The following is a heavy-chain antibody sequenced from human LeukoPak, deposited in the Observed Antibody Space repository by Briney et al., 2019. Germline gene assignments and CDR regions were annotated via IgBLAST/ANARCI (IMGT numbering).Heavy chain of an antibody. CDR1: GFTVSSTY. Sequence: RGSLRLSCAASGFTVSSTYMSWVRQAPGKGLEWVSVIYSGGSTSNVDSVKGRFTTSRDNSKNTLYLQMNSLRAEDTAVYYCASRHCSGGRCYFAGADPFDDWGQGTLVTVSS. CDR2: IYSGGST. V-gene: IGHV3-53*01. CDR3: ASRHCSGGRCYFAGADPFDD. D-gene: IGHD2-15*01. J-gene: IGHJ4*02.